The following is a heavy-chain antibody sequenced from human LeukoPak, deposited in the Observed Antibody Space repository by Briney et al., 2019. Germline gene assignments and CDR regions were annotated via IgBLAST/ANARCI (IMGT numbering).Heavy chain of an antibody. CDR2: ISWNSGSI. CDR1: GFTFDDYA. Sequence: SLRLSCAASGFTFDDYAMHWVRQAPGKGLEWVSGISWNSGSIGYADSVKGRFTISRDNAKNSLYLQMNSLRAEDTALYYCAKVSDDILTGYYTSWGQGTLVTVSS. D-gene: IGHD3-9*01. V-gene: IGHV3-9*01. J-gene: IGHJ4*02. CDR3: AKVSDDILTGYYTS.